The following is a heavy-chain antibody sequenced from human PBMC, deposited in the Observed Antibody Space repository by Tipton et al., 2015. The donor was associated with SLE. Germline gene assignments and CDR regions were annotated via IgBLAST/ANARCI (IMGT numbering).Heavy chain of an antibody. Sequence: SLRLSCAASGFTFRTHSMNWVRQAPGKGLEWVSSISDRSSYIYYADSVKGRFTISRDNAKNSLYLQMNNLRAEDTAVYYCARDGAYCSSTSCPGPFFASWGQGTLVTVSS. CDR1: GFTFRTHS. V-gene: IGHV3-21*01. D-gene: IGHD2-2*01. CDR2: ISDRSSYI. J-gene: IGHJ4*02. CDR3: ARDGAYCSSTSCPGPFFAS.